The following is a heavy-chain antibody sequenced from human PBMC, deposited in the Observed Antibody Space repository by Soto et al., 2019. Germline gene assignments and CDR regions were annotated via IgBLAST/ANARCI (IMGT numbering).Heavy chain of an antibody. CDR1: GGSISSGGYS. J-gene: IGHJ4*02. V-gene: IGHV4-30-2*01. D-gene: IGHD6-13*01. CDR3: ARPDSSSWAAPFGS. Sequence: PSETLSLTCAVSGGSISSGGYSWSWLRQPPGKGLEWIGYIFHSGSTYYNPSLKSRVTISVDGSKNHFSLELSSVTAADTAVYYCARPDSSSWAAPFGSWGQGTLVTVSS. CDR2: IFHSGST.